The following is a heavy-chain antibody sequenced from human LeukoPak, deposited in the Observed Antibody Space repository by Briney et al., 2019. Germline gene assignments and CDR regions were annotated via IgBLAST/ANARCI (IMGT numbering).Heavy chain of an antibody. CDR2: IYSGGST. Sequence: PGGSLRLSCAASGFTFSSYSMNWVRQAPGKGLEWVSVIYSGGSTYYADSVKGRFTISRDNSKNTLYLQMNSLRAEDTAVYYCAGLPVYYYDTSGFYFDYWGQGTLVTVSS. CDR1: GFTFSSYS. D-gene: IGHD3-22*01. CDR3: AGLPVYYYDTSGFYFDY. V-gene: IGHV3-66*04. J-gene: IGHJ4*02.